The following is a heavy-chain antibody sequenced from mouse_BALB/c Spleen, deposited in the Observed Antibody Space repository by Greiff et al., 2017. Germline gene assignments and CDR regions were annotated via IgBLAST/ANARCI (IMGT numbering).Heavy chain of an antibody. CDR1: GFNIKDTY. J-gene: IGHJ4*01. Sequence: VQLKESGAELVKPGASVKLSCTASGFNIKDTYMHWVKQRPEQGLEWIGRIDPANGNTKYDPKFQGKATITADTSSNTAYLQLSSLTSEDTAVYYCARRDAYAMGYWGQGTSVTVSS. CDR3: ARRDAYAMGY. CDR2: IDPANGNT. D-gene: IGHD3-3*01. V-gene: IGHV14-3*02.